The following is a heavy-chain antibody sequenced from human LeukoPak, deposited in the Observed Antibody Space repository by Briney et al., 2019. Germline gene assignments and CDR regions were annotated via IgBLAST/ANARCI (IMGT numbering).Heavy chain of an antibody. Sequence: ASVKVSCKASGYTFTSYGISWVRQAPGQGLEWMGWISAYNGNTNYAQKLQGRVTMTTDTSTSTAYMELRSLRSDDTAVYYCARSYYYDSSGYYPVDYWGQGTLVTVPS. CDR1: GYTFTSYG. V-gene: IGHV1-18*01. CDR3: ARSYYYDSSGYYPVDY. D-gene: IGHD3-22*01. CDR2: ISAYNGNT. J-gene: IGHJ4*02.